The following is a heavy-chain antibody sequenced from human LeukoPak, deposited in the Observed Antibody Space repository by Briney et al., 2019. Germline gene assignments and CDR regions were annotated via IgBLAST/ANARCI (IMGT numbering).Heavy chain of an antibody. J-gene: IGHJ4*02. CDR2: TYYRPKWST. D-gene: IGHD2/OR15-2a*01. Sequence: SQILSLTCAISGDSVSSNSAAWNWIRQSPSRGLEWLGRTYYRPKWSTDYAVFVKSRITINPDTSKNQFSLHLKSVTPEDTAVYYCARMVGNSPDYWGQGTLVTVSS. CDR3: ARMVGNSPDY. V-gene: IGHV6-1*01. CDR1: GDSVSSNSAA.